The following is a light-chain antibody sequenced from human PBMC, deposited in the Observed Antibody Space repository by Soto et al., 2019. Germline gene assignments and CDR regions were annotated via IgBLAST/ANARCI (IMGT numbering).Light chain of an antibody. CDR2: ANN. Sequence: QSVLTQPPSVSGAPGQTVNISCTGSNSNVGGGYDVHWYQQLPGSAPKLLIYANNNRPSGVPDRFSGSKSGTSASLAITGLQAEDEADYYCQSYDPTLNVVFGGGTKVTVL. CDR1: NSNVGGGYD. J-gene: IGLJ2*01. V-gene: IGLV1-40*01. CDR3: QSYDPTLNVV.